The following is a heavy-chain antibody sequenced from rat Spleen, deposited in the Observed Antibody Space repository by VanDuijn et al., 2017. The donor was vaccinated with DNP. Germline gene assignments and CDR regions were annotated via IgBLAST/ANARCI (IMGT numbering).Heavy chain of an antibody. CDR3: AKGPNSGGWSDYFDY. V-gene: IGHV4-2*01. J-gene: IGHJ2*01. CDR1: GFNFNDYW. D-gene: IGHD1-11*01. Sequence: EVKLVESGGGLVQPGRSLKLSCAASGFNFNDYWMGWVRQAPGKGLEWIGQSNKDSSTINYIPSFKEKITISRDNAQNTLYLQMSKLGSEDTAIYYCAKGPNSGGWSDYFDYWGQGVMVTVSS. CDR2: SNKDSSTI.